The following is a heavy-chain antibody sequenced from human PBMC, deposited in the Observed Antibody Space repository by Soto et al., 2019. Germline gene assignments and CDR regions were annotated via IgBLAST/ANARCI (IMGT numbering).Heavy chain of an antibody. V-gene: IGHV3-30*18. Sequence: PGGSLRLSCAASGFTFSSYGMHWVRQAPGKGLEWVAVISYDGSNKYYADSVKGRFTISRDNSKNTLYLQMNSLRAEDTAAYYCAKVGGFLVYYFAYWGQGTLVTVSS. CDR3: AKVGGFLVYYFAY. J-gene: IGHJ4*02. D-gene: IGHD5-12*01. CDR2: ISYDGSNK. CDR1: GFTFSSYG.